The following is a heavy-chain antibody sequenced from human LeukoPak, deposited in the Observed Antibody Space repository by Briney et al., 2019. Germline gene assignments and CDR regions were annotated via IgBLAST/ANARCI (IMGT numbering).Heavy chain of an antibody. CDR3: ARDPNYRDAFDI. CDR1: GDSFSSNSAA. J-gene: IGHJ3*02. CDR2: TYYRSKWYN. D-gene: IGHD5-24*01. V-gene: IGHV6-1*01. Sequence: PSQTLSLTCAISGDSFSSNSAAWNWLRQSPSRGLEWLGRTYYRSKWYNDYAVSVKSRITINPDTSKNQFSLQLNSVTPEDTAVYCCARDPNYRDAFDIWGQGTMVTVSS.